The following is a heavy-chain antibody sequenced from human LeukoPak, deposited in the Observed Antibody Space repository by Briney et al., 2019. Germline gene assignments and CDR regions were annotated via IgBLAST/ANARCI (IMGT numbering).Heavy chain of an antibody. D-gene: IGHD1-26*01. V-gene: IGHV4-4*07. CDR1: GGSISSYY. CDR2: IYTSGST. J-gene: IGHJ3*02. CDR3: ASISGSYNGFAI. Sequence: MPSETLSLTCTVSGGSISSYYWSWIRQPAGKGLEWIGRIYTSGSTNSNPSLKSRVTMSVDTSKNQFSLKLRSVNAADTAVYYCASISGSYNGFAIWGQGTMVTVSS.